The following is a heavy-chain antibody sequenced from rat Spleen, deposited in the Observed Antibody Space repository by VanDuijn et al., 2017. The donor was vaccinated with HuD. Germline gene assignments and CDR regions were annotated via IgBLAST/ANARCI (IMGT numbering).Heavy chain of an antibody. CDR2: INDAGST. CDR3: ARAAMNWYFDF. CDR1: GSSIASGYG. D-gene: IGHD1-2*01. V-gene: IGHV3-3*01. J-gene: IGHJ1*01. Sequence: EVQLQESGPGLVKPSQSLSLTCSVTGSSIASGYGWNWIRKFPGNKLEWMGYINDAGSTIYSPTLKSQIYITRDTSKNHFFLQLTSVTTEDTATYYCARAAMNWYFDFWGPVTMVTVSS.